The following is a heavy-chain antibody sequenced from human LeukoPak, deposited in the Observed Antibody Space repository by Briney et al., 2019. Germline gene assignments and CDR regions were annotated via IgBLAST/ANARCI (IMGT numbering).Heavy chain of an antibody. Sequence: ASVKVSCKASRYTFTSYDINWVRQATGQGLEWMGWMNPNSGNTGYAQKFQGRVTMTRNTSISTAYMELSSLRSENTAVYYCARLPPNSSGWYPYYYYYYGMDVWGQGTTVTVSS. D-gene: IGHD6-19*01. CDR1: RYTFTSYD. CDR3: ARLPPNSSGWYPYYYYYYGMDV. J-gene: IGHJ6*02. CDR2: MNPNSGNT. V-gene: IGHV1-8*01.